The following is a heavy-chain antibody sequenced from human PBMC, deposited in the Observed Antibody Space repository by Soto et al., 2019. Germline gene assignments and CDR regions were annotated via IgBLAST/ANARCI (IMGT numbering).Heavy chain of an antibody. V-gene: IGHV4-30-2*01. D-gene: IGHD3-16*01. CDR2: IYHDGTA. J-gene: IGHJ4*02. Sequence: PSETLSLTCAVSGGSISSGGYSWSWIRQPPGKGLEWIGYIYHDGTANYFPSFERRVAMSVDKSKNQFSLKLTSVTAADAAIYYCARLVYDTRLDYLYFDFWGQGAQVTVSS. CDR1: GGSISSGGYS. CDR3: ARLVYDTRLDYLYFDF.